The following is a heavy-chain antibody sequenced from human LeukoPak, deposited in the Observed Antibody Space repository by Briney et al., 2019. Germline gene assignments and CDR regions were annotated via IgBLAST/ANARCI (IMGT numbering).Heavy chain of an antibody. D-gene: IGHD6-6*01. CDR1: GYTFTSYD. CDR2: IIPIFGTA. J-gene: IGHJ4*02. CDR3: ARGRIAARAPIDY. V-gene: IGHV1-69*13. Sequence: GASVKVSCKASGYTFTSYDINWVRQATGQGLEWMGGIIPIFGTANYAQKFQGRVTITADESTSTAYMELSSLRSEDTAVYYCARGRIAARAPIDYWGQGTLVTVSS.